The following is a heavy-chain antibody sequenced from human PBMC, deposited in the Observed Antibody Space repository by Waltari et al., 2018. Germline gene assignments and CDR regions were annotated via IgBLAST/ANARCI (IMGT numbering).Heavy chain of an antibody. V-gene: IGHV4-39*01. Sequence: QLQLQESGPGLVKPSETLSLTCTVSGGSISSGSYSWGWIRQPPGKGLEYIASIKYSGTTFYNPSLKSRVTISVDTSKDQFSLKLNSVTAADTAVYYCARGTPYVYWGQGALVTVSS. CDR1: GGSISSGSYS. CDR2: IKYSGTT. D-gene: IGHD3-16*01. J-gene: IGHJ4*02. CDR3: ARGTPYVY.